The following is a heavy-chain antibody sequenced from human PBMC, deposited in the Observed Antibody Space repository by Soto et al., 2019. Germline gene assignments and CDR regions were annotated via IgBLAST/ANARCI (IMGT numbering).Heavy chain of an antibody. D-gene: IGHD3-22*01. CDR2: IYYSGST. CDR1: GGSISSYY. CDR3: ARGTYYYDSSGYYLYYYGMDV. V-gene: IGHV4-59*01. Sequence: SETLSLTCTVSGGSISSYYWSWIRQPPGKGLEWIGYIYYSGSTNYNPSLKSRVTISVDTSKNQFSLKLSSVTAADTAVYYCARGTYYYDSSGYYLYYYGMDVWGQGTTVTVS. J-gene: IGHJ6*02.